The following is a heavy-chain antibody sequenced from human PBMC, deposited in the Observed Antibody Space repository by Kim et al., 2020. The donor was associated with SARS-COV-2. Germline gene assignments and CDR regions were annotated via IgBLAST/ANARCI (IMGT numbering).Heavy chain of an antibody. CDR1: GFTFSNYW. J-gene: IGHJ3*02. D-gene: IGHD3-3*02. Sequence: GGSLRLSCVASGFTFSNYWMHWVRQAPGKGLVWVARTDTDGRITNYADFVEGRFTISRDNVRDTLYLQLNSLRVEDTAVYYCAKDLSGRQDMWGQGTMVTVSS. CDR3: AKDLSGRQDM. V-gene: IGHV3-74*01. CDR2: TDTDGRIT.